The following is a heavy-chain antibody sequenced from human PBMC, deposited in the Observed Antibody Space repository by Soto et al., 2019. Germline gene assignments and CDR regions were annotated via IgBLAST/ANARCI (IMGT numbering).Heavy chain of an antibody. J-gene: IGHJ5*02. CDR2: INPGDSKR. D-gene: IGHD2-2*01. V-gene: IGHV5-51*01. CDR3: ARLRGSTGSVSWFDP. Sequence: EVQLVQSGAEVKKPGETLQISCKGSGYTFSDSWSAWVRQMPGKGLEWMGIINPGDSKRRYSPSFQGQVTISADKTISTAYLQWSGLKASDTAMYYCARLRGSTGSVSWFDPWGQGTLVTFSS. CDR1: GYTFSDSW.